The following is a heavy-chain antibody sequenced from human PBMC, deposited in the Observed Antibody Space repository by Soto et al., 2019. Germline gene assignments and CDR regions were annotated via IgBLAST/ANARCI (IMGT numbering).Heavy chain of an antibody. Sequence: SLRLSCAASGFTFSSYGMHWVRQAPGKGLEWVAVIWYDGSNKYYADSVKSRFTISRNNSKNTLYLQMNSLRAEDTAVYYCASGGGYDILTGYPTVDYWGQGTLVTVSS. CDR3: ASGGGYDILTGYPTVDY. CDR2: IWYDGSNK. V-gene: IGHV3-33*01. D-gene: IGHD3-9*01. CDR1: GFTFSSYG. J-gene: IGHJ4*02.